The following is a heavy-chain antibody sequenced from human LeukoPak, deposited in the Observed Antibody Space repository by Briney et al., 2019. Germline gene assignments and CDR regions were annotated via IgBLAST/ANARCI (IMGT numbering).Heavy chain of an antibody. CDR3: ARGTTRLEAARHIVVVTAIDWFDP. Sequence: PSETLSLTCTVSGGSVSSGSYYWSWIRQPPGKGLEWIGYVYYSGSTNYNPSLKSRVTISVDTSKNQFSLKLSSVTAADTAVYYCARGTTRLEAARHIVVVTAIDWFDPWGQGTLVTVSS. CDR1: GGSVSSGSYY. D-gene: IGHD2-21*02. J-gene: IGHJ5*02. CDR2: VYYSGST. V-gene: IGHV4-61*01.